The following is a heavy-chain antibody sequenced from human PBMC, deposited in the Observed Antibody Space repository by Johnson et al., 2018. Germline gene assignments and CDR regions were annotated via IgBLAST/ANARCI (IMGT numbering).Heavy chain of an antibody. J-gene: IGHJ3*02. Sequence: QVQLVQSGGGLVKPGGSXRLSCAASRFTFSDYYMTWIRQAPGKGLEWVSHISTRDSNIYYADSVKGRFTISRDNAKNSLYLQMNSLRAEDTAVYYCARGVYYGAFDIWGQGTMVTVSS. D-gene: IGHD2-8*01. CDR1: RFTFSDYY. V-gene: IGHV3-11*01. CDR3: ARGVYYGAFDI. CDR2: ISTRDSNI.